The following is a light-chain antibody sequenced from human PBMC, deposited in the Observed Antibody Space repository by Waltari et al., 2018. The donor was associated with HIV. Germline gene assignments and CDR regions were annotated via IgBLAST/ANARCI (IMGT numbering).Light chain of an antibody. V-gene: IGKV3-20*01. J-gene: IGKJ2*01. CDR1: KNVGNNY. CDR3: QQYGGSPYT. Sequence: EIVLTQSPDTLSLSPGERATLSCRASKNVGNNYLAWFQHRPVQPPRLLIYAASTRAAGIPDRFRGSGSGTHFTLSINKLEPEDFAMYYCQQYGGSPYTFGQGT. CDR2: AAS.